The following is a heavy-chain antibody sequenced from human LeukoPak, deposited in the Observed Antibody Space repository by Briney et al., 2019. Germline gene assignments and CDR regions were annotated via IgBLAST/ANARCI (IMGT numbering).Heavy chain of an antibody. J-gene: IGHJ4*02. CDR1: GDSISSYY. CDR3: ARLHISNWYIFDY. D-gene: IGHD6-13*01. Sequence: SETLSLTCTVSGDSISSYYWSWVRQPPGKGLEWIGYMYYSGTTNYNPSLKSRVTISVDTSKNQLSLKLTSVTAADTAVYYCARLHISNWYIFDYWGQGTLVTVSS. CDR2: MYYSGTT. V-gene: IGHV4-59*01.